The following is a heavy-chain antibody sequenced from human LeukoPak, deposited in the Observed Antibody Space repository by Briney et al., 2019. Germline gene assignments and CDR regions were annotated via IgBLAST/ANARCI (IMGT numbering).Heavy chain of an antibody. D-gene: IGHD1-26*01. J-gene: IGHJ4*02. Sequence: PSETLSLTCSFSGGSISSYYWSWIRQPPGKGLEWIGYIYYIGSTSYNPSLKSRVTISVDTSKNQFFLKLTSVTAADTAVYYCATYSGNYNNFEYWGQGTLVTVSS. CDR3: ATYSGNYNNFEY. CDR1: GGSISSYY. CDR2: IYYIGST. V-gene: IGHV4-59*08.